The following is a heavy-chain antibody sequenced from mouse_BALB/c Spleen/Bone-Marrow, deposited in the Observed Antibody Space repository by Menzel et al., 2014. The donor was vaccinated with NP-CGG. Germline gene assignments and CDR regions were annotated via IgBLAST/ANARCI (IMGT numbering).Heavy chain of an antibody. CDR1: GYSITGGYF. D-gene: IGHD2-4*01. Sequence: VQLKESGPGLVKPSQSLSLTCSVTGYSITGGYFWNWIRQFPGNKLEWMGYISYDGSNNYNPSLKNRISIIRDTSRNQFFLKLNSGTTEDTAEYFCTRALMIVTGPMDYWGQGTSVTVSS. J-gene: IGHJ4*01. CDR2: ISYDGSN. CDR3: TRALMIVTGPMDY. V-gene: IGHV3-6*02.